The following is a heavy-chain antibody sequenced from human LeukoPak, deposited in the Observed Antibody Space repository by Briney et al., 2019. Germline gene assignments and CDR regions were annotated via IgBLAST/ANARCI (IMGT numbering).Heavy chain of an antibody. CDR2: ISGSGGST. J-gene: IGHJ3*02. V-gene: IGHV3-23*01. Sequence: GGSLRLSCAASGFTFSSYGMSWVRQAPGKGLEWVSAISGSGGSTYYADSVKGRFTISRDNSKNTLYLQMNSLRAEDTAVYYCASRSSSWYAFDIWGQGTMVTVSS. CDR3: ASRSSSWYAFDI. D-gene: IGHD6-13*01. CDR1: GFTFSSYG.